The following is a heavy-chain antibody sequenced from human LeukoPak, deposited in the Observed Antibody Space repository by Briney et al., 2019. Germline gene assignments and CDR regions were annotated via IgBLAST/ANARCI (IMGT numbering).Heavy chain of an antibody. D-gene: IGHD3-22*01. CDR2: IRSRVDGGTS. J-gene: IGHJ3*02. CDR1: GFTIDKAW. CDR3: ARVDRHYYDSSGDRNGGAFDI. Sequence: GGSLRLSCVASGFTIDKAWMTWVRQVPGKGLEWVGRIRSRVDGGTSDYAAPVKGRFTISRDNSKNTLYLQMNSLRAEDTAVYYCARVDRHYYDSSGDRNGGAFDIWGQGTMVTVSS. V-gene: IGHV3-15*01.